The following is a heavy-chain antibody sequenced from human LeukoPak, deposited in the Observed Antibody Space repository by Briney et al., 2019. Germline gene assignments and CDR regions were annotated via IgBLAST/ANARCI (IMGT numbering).Heavy chain of an antibody. CDR3: ARPHFTFGGVIAALGV. Sequence: RASVKVSCKASGYTFTSYGISWVRQAPGQGLEWMGWISAYNGNTNYAQKLQGRVTMTTDTSTSTAYMELRSLRSDDTAVYYCARPHFTFGGVIAALGVWGQGTLVTVSS. D-gene: IGHD3-16*02. J-gene: IGHJ4*02. CDR2: ISAYNGNT. CDR1: GYTFTSYG. V-gene: IGHV1-18*01.